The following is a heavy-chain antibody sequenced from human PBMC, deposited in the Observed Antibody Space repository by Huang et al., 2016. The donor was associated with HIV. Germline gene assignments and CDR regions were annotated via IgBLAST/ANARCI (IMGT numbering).Heavy chain of an antibody. J-gene: IGHJ4*02. CDR2: IDYSGST. D-gene: IGHD3-3*01. Sequence: QVQLQESGPGLVKPSETLSLTCTVSGGSISTHYWSWIRQPPGKGLEWTGSIDYSGSTNSSPALKSRVTILLDTSENQFSLRVNSVTAADTAMYYCARDHHDVWRGYRRMYFFDHWGQGTLVTVSS. CDR1: GGSISTHY. V-gene: IGHV4-59*11. CDR3: ARDHHDVWRGYRRMYFFDH.